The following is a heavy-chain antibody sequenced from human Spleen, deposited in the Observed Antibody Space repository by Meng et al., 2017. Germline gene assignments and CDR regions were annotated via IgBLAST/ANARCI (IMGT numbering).Heavy chain of an antibody. J-gene: IGHJ4*02. CDR1: GGSISSSSNY. CDR2: IYYSGAT. D-gene: IGHD3-16*01. V-gene: IGHV4-39*01. CDR3: ARRVHDGRHYHYFDY. Sequence: QLQLQESGPGLVKPSETLSLTCTVSGGSISSSSNYWDWIRQPPGKRLAWIGSIYYSGATYYNPSLKSRVTISVDTSKNQFSLRLSSVTAADTAVYYCARRVHDGRHYHYFDYWGQGALVTVSS.